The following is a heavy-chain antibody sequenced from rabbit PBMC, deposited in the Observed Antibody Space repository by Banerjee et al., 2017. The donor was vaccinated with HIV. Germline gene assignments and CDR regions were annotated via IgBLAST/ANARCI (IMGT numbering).Heavy chain of an antibody. Sequence: QEQLVESGGGLVTLGGSLKLTCKASGIDFSSYYRMCWVRQAPGRGLELIACIYTTSGSTWYASWAKGRFTISKTSSTTVTLQLTSLTAADTATYFCARDRLAGYFFDLWGPGTLVTVS. J-gene: IGHJ4*01. CDR1: GIDFSSYYR. CDR3: ARDRLAGYFFDL. D-gene: IGHD4-1*01. V-gene: IGHV1S45*01. CDR2: IYTTSGST.